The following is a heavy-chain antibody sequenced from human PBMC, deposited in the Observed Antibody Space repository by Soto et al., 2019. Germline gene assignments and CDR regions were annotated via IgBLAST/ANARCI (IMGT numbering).Heavy chain of an antibody. CDR3: ARMITGTTALPDY. CDR1: GGSISSGDYY. Sequence: SETLSLTCTVSGGSISSGDYYWSWIRQPPGNGLEWIGYIYYSGSTYYNPSLKSRVTISVDTSKNQFSLKLSSVTAADTAVYYCARMITGTTALPDYWGQGTLVTVSS. D-gene: IGHD1-7*01. V-gene: IGHV4-30-4*01. CDR2: IYYSGST. J-gene: IGHJ4*02.